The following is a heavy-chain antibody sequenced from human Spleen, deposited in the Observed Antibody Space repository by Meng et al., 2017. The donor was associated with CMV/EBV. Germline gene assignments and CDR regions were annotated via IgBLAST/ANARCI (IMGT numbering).Heavy chain of an antibody. CDR1: FTGYY. D-gene: IGHD4-23*01. J-gene: IGHJ5*02. CDR2: INPSGGST. V-gene: IGHV1-46*01. Sequence: FTGYYMHWGRQSPGQWLEWMGIINPSGGSTSYAQKCQGRVTMTRDTSTSTVYMELSSLRSEDTAVYYCAREYNYGGNSGGSGWFDPWGQGTLVTVSS. CDR3: AREYNYGGNSGGSGWFDP.